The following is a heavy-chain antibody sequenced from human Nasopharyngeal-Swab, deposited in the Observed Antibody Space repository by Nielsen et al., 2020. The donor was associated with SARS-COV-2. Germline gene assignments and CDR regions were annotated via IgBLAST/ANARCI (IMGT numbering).Heavy chain of an antibody. Sequence: GESLKISCAASGFTFSSYSMNWVRQAPGKGLEWASSISSSSSYIYYADPVKGRFTISRDNAKNSLYLQMNSLRAEDTAVYYCARGPITMVRGVPVGAFDIWGQGTMVTVSS. D-gene: IGHD3-10*01. CDR3: ARGPITMVRGVPVGAFDI. J-gene: IGHJ3*02. CDR2: ISSSSSYI. CDR1: GFTFSSYS. V-gene: IGHV3-21*01.